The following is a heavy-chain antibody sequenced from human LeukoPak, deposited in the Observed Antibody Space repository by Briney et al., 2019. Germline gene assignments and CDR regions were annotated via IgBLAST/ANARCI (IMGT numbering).Heavy chain of an antibody. D-gene: IGHD1-1*01. V-gene: IGHV4-59*01. Sequence: SETLSLTCTVSGGSISSYYWSWIRQTPGRGLEWVGYIYYSGSTNYNPSLKSRVTIALDTSKNQFSLKLRSVTAADTAVYYCARAVQLERPPPLIDYYYMDVWGKGTTVTVSS. J-gene: IGHJ6*03. CDR2: IYYSGST. CDR3: ARAVQLERPPPLIDYYYMDV. CDR1: GGSISSYY.